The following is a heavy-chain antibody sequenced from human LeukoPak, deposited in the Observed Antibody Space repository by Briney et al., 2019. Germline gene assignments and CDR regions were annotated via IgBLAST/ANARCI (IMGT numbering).Heavy chain of an antibody. CDR3: ARNIAVAGRGDYMDV. D-gene: IGHD6-19*01. J-gene: IGHJ6*03. Sequence: SETLSLTCTVSGVSISSSYSYWGWIRQPPGMGLEWIGSIYYTGNTYYNASLKSQVSISIDTSKNQFSLKLSSVTAADTAVYYCARNIAVAGRGDYMDVWGKGTTVTISS. CDR1: GVSISSSYSY. V-gene: IGHV4-39*01. CDR2: IYYTGNT.